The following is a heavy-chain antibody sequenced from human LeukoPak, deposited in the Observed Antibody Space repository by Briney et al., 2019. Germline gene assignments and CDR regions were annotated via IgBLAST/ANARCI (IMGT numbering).Heavy chain of an antibody. J-gene: IGHJ3*02. CDR2: IIPIFGTA. Sequence: WASVKVSCKASGGTFSSNVISWVRQAPGQGLEWMGGIIPIFGTANYAQKFQGRVTITTDESTSTAYMELSSLRSEDTAVYYCARAPEYYYGSGSYYAFDIWGQGTMVAVSS. V-gene: IGHV1-69*05. D-gene: IGHD3-10*01. CDR1: GGTFSSNV. CDR3: ARAPEYYYGSGSYYAFDI.